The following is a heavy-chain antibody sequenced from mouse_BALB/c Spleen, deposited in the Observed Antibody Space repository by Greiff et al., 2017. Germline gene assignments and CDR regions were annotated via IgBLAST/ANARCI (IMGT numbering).Heavy chain of an antibody. CDR1: GFTFSSYG. D-gene: IGHD1-3*01. J-gene: IGHJ2*01. V-gene: IGHV5-6*02. CDR3: ARQELRDFDY. CDR2: ISSGGSYT. Sequence: DVKLVESGGDLVKPGGSLKLSCAASGFTFSSYGMSWVRQTPDKRLEWVATISSGGSYTYYPDSVKGRFTISRDNAKNTLYLQMSSLKSEDTAMYYCARQELRDFDYWGQGTTLTVSS.